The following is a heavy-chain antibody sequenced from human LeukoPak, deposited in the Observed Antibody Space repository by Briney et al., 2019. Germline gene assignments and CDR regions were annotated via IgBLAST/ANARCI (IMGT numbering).Heavy chain of an antibody. CDR3: ARDRYCSSTNCYAPFDY. D-gene: IGHD2-2*01. CDR2: ISYDGSNK. CDR1: GFTFSRYS. J-gene: IGHJ4*02. V-gene: IGHV3-30-3*01. Sequence: GGSLRLSCAASGFTFSRYSMYWVRQAPGKGLEWVAVISYDGSNKYYADSVKGRFTISRDNSKNTLDLQMNSLRTEDTAAYYCARDRYCSSTNCYAPFDYWGQGTLVTVSS.